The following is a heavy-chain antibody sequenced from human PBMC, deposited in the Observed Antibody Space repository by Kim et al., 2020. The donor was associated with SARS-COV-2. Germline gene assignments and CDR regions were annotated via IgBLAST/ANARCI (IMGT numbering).Heavy chain of an antibody. D-gene: IGHD3-10*01. J-gene: IGHJ4*02. Sequence: SETLSLTCTVSGGSVSSGSYYGSWIRQPPGKGLEWIGYIYYSGSTNYNPSLKSRVTISVDTSKNQFSLKLSSVTAADTAVYYCARATQTKLWFGELSADPIHIWGQGTLVTVSS. V-gene: IGHV4-61*01. CDR3: ARATQTKLWFGELSADPIHI. CDR2: IYYSGST. CDR1: GGSVSSGSYY.